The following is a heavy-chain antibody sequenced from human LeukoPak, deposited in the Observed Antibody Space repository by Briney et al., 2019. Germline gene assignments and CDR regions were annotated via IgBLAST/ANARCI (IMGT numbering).Heavy chain of an antibody. Sequence: ASVKVSCKASGYTFTGYYMHWVRQAPGQGLEWMGWINPNSGGTNYAQKFQGRVTMTRDTSISTAYMELSRLRSDDTAVYYCARDAPGSVTGFDYWGQGTLVTVSS. D-gene: IGHD2-21*02. J-gene: IGHJ4*02. CDR1: GYTFTGYY. CDR3: ARDAPGSVTGFDY. CDR2: INPNSGGT. V-gene: IGHV1-2*02.